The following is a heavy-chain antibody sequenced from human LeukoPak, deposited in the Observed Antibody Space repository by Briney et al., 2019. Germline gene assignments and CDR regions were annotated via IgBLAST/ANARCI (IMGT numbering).Heavy chain of an antibody. J-gene: IGHJ6*02. CDR1: GFTFSSYG. Sequence: GGSLRLSCAASGFTFSSYGMHWVRQAPGKGLEWVAVIWYDGSNKYYADSVKGRFTISRDNSKNTLYLQMNSLRAEDTAVYYCARPPEGSYPYCYGMDVWGQGTTVTVSS. V-gene: IGHV3-33*01. D-gene: IGHD1-26*01. CDR3: ARPPEGSYPYCYGMDV. CDR2: IWYDGSNK.